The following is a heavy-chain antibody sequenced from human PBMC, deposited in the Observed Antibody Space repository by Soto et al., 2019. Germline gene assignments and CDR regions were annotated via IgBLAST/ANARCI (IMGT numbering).Heavy chain of an antibody. Sequence: QVQLVQSGAEVKKPGSSVKVSCKASGGTFSSYAISWVRQAPGQGLEWMGGIIPIFGTANYAQKFQGRVTITADESTNTDYMELSSMRSEDTAVYYCAREAAVACYPYFDYWGQGTLVTVSS. CDR3: AREAAVACYPYFDY. V-gene: IGHV1-69*12. J-gene: IGHJ4*02. CDR2: IIPIFGTA. D-gene: IGHD6-19*01. CDR1: GGTFSSYA.